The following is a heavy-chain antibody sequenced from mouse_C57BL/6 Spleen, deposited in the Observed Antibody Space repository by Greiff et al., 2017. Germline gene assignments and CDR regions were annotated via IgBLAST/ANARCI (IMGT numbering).Heavy chain of an antibody. CDR2: INSDGGST. Sequence: DVKLVESGGGLVQPGESLKLSCESNEYEFPSHDMSWVRKTPEKRLALVAAINSDGGSTYYPDTMERRFIISRDNTKKTLYLQRSSLRSEDTALYYCARHSSGPAWFAYWGQGTLVTVSA. J-gene: IGHJ3*01. CDR3: ARHSSGPAWFAY. CDR1: EYEFPSHD. D-gene: IGHD3-1*01. V-gene: IGHV5-2*01.